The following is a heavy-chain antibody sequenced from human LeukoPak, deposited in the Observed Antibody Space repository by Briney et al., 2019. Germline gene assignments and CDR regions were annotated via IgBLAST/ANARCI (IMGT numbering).Heavy chain of an antibody. Sequence: PGGSLRLSCAVSGFTVSGDYMSWVRQAPGKGLVWVSVIYSGGSTYYADSVKGRFTISRDNAKNSLYLQMNSLRAEDTAVYYCAELGITMIGGVWGKGTTVTISS. CDR1: GFTVSGDY. V-gene: IGHV3-53*01. J-gene: IGHJ6*04. CDR3: AELGITMIGGV. CDR2: IYSGGST. D-gene: IGHD3-10*02.